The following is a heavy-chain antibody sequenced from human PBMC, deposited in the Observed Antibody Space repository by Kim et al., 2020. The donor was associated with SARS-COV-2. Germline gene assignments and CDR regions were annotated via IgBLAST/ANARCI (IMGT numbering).Heavy chain of an antibody. J-gene: IGHJ6*02. CDR2: ISSSGSTI. V-gene: IGHV3-11*01. CDR1: GFTFSDYY. Sequence: GGSLRLSCAASGFTFSDYYMSWIRQAPGKGLEWVSYISSSGSTIYYADSVKGRFTISRDNAKNSLYLQMNSLRAEDTAVYYCARDSQWLVRPDNYYYYYGMDVWGQGTTVTVSS. CDR3: ARDSQWLVRPDNYYYYYGMDV. D-gene: IGHD6-19*01.